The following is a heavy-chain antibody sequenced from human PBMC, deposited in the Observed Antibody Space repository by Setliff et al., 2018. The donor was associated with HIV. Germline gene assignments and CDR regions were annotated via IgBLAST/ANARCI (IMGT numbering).Heavy chain of an antibody. CDR2: ISSSDIST. V-gene: IGHV3-23*01. Sequence: HPGGSLRLSCAASGFTFSSYAMSWVRQAPGKGLEWVSGISSSDISTYYVNSVKGRFTISRDNSKNTLFLQMNGLRAEDTALYFCAKQVRRYSGYDSYFDFWGQGTPVTVSS. D-gene: IGHD5-12*01. CDR1: GFTFSSYA. CDR3: AKQVRRYSGYDSYFDF. J-gene: IGHJ4*02.